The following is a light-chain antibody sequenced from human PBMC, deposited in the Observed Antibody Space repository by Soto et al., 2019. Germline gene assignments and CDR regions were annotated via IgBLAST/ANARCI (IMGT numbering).Light chain of an antibody. CDR1: QSIIKC. CDR2: AAS. J-gene: IGKJ1*01. CDR3: QQSFSSPWT. Sequence: DIQMTQSPSSLSASVGDRVTITCRASQSIIKCLNWYQHKPGKAPLLLIFAASNLQSGVPSRFSGSGSGTDFTLTINSLQPEDFATYYCQQSFSSPWTFGQGTKVEIK. V-gene: IGKV1-39*01.